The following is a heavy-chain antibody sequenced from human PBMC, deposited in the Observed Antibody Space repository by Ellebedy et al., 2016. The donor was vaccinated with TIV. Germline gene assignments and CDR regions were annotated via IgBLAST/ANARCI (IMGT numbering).Heavy chain of an antibody. D-gene: IGHD3-9*01. CDR1: GFSFRSYW. CDR3: AKEAYDIMTGSQMYGMDV. Sequence: GGSLRLSCGASGFSFRSYWMTWVRQAPGKGLEWVANINQDGSDKYYVDSVKGRFTISRDKSENTLYLQMNSLRAEDTAVYYCAKEAYDIMTGSQMYGMDVWGQGTPVIVSS. V-gene: IGHV3-7*01. J-gene: IGHJ6*02. CDR2: INQDGSDK.